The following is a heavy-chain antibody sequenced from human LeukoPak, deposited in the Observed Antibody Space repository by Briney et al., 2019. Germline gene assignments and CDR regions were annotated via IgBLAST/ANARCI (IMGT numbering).Heavy chain of an antibody. D-gene: IGHD3-22*01. V-gene: IGHV3-23*05. Sequence: PGGSLRLSCAASGFTFSGYAMNWVRQASGKGLEWVSLIFASGSTTKYADSVKGRFTISRDDSKNTLYLQMNSLRAEDTAVYYCARALRYYYDSSGYLDYWGQGTLVTVSS. CDR2: IFASGSTT. CDR3: ARALRYYYDSSGYLDY. CDR1: GFTFSGYA. J-gene: IGHJ4*02.